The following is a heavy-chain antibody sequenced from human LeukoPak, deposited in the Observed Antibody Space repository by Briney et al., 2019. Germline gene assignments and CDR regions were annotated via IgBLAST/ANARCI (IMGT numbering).Heavy chain of an antibody. J-gene: IGHJ6*02. CDR3: ARDIVLMVYAIRDYYYYGMDV. V-gene: IGHV3-33*01. CDR1: GFTFSIYG. CDR2: IWYDGSNK. D-gene: IGHD2-8*01. Sequence: GRSLRLSCAASGFTFSIYGMHWVRHAPGRGLEWVADIWYDGSNKHYADSVKGRFTISRDNSKNTLYLKKNSLRVEDTAVYYCARDIVLMVYAIRDYYYYGMDVWGQGTTVTVSS.